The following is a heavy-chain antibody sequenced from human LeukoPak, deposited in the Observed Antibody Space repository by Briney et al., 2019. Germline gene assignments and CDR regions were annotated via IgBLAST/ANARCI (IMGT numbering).Heavy chain of an antibody. CDR1: GFTFSSYE. CDR2: ISSSGSTI. J-gene: IGHJ4*02. D-gene: IGHD3-22*01. CDR3: ARAGSGYYYSFDY. Sequence: PGGSLRLSCAASGFTFSSYEMNWVRQAPGKGLEWVSYISSSGSTIYYADSVKGRFTISRDNAKNSLYLQMNSLRAEDTAVYYCARAGSGYYYSFDYWGQGTLVTVSS. V-gene: IGHV3-48*03.